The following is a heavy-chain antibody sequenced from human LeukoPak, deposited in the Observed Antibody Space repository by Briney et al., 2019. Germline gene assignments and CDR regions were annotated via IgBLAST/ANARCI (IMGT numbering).Heavy chain of an antibody. CDR1: VFTFSSYA. V-gene: IGHV3-23*01. Sequence: GGPLRLSCAASVFTFSSYAMSWVRQAPGKGLEWVSAISGSGDSTYYADSVKGRFTISRDYSKNTLYLQMNSLRAEDTAVYYCAKGREAPWYTSGWYDYWGQGTLVTVSS. CDR2: ISGSGDST. J-gene: IGHJ4*02. D-gene: IGHD6-19*01. CDR3: AKGREAPWYTSGWYDY.